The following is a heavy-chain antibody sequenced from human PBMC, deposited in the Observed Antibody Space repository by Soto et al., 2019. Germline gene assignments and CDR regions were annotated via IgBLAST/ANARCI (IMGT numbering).Heavy chain of an antibody. J-gene: IGHJ4*02. Sequence: GGSLRLSCTTSGFTFGGYAMSWVRQAQWKGLEWVGFIRGKAYSGTTEYAASVRGRFTISRDDSKSIAYLQMNSLESEDTAVYYCARGRSSRELYLTYFDYGGQGTLVTVSS. V-gene: IGHV3-49*04. CDR1: GFTFGGYA. D-gene: IGHD3-10*01. CDR3: ARGRSSRELYLTYFDY. CDR2: IRGKAYSGTT.